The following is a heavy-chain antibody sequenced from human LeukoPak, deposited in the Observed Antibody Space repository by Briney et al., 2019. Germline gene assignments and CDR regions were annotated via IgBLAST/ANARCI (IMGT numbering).Heavy chain of an antibody. CDR3: VRDIGSCTDGVCYALFDY. CDR2: INLDGRDQ. Sequence: GGSLRLSCAASGFTFSSYEMNWVRQAPGQGLEWVATINLDGRDQYYVESVKGRFTISRANAKNSLYLQMTSLRAEDTAVYYCVRDIGSCTDGVCYALFDYWGQGTLVTVSS. CDR1: GFTFSSYE. V-gene: IGHV3-7*01. D-gene: IGHD2-8*01. J-gene: IGHJ4*02.